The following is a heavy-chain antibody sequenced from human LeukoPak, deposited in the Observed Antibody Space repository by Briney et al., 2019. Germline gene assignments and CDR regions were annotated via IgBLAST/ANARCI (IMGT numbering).Heavy chain of an antibody. V-gene: IGHV3-11*04. CDR1: GFTFSDYY. Sequence: GGSLRLSCAASGFTFSDYYMSWIRQAPGKGLEWISYISGGGRTIYYADSVKGRFTISRDNAKNSLYLQMNSLRAEDTAVYYCAREYYDFWSGYYTGFDYWGQGTLVTVSS. CDR2: ISGGGRTI. J-gene: IGHJ4*02. CDR3: AREYYDFWSGYYTGFDY. D-gene: IGHD3-3*01.